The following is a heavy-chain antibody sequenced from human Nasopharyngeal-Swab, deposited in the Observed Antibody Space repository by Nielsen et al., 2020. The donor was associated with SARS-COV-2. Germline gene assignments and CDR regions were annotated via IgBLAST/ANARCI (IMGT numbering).Heavy chain of an antibody. V-gene: IGHV3-23*03. CDR2: IYSGGSST. D-gene: IGHD2-15*01. J-gene: IGHJ6*02. CDR3: AKDQGALYCSGGSCYSGPQSNYYYGMDV. Sequence: VRQMPGKGLEWVSVIYSGGSSTYYADSVKGRFTISRDNSKNTLYLQMNSLRAEDTAVYYCAKDQGALYCSGGSCYSGPQSNYYYGMDVWGQGTTVTVSS.